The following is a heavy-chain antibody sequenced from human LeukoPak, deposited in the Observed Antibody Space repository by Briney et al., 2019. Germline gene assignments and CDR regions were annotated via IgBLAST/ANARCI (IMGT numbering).Heavy chain of an antibody. Sequence: GGSLRLSCAASGFTVSSNYMSWVRQAPGKGLEWVSVIYSGGSTYYADSVKGRFTISRDNSKNTLYLQMNSLRAEDTAVYYCAKTGVVITYFDYWGQGTLVTVSS. V-gene: IGHV3-53*01. CDR1: GFTVSSNY. CDR3: AKTGVVITYFDY. D-gene: IGHD3-22*01. J-gene: IGHJ4*02. CDR2: IYSGGST.